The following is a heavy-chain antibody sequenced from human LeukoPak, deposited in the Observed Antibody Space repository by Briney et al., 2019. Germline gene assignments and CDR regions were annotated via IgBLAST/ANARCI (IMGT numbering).Heavy chain of an antibody. CDR2: IYYSGST. CDR1: GGSISSYY. CDR3: ARVGIAARFNAFDI. J-gene: IGHJ3*02. V-gene: IGHV4-59*01. Sequence: SETLSLTCTVSGGSISSYYWSWIRQPPGKGLEWIGYIYYSGSTNYNPSLKSRVTISVDTSKNQFSLKLSSVTAADTAVYYCARVGIAARFNAFDIWSQGTMVTVSS. D-gene: IGHD6-6*01.